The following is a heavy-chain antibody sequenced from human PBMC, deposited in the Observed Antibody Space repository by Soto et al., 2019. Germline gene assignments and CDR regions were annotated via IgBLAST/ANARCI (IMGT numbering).Heavy chain of an antibody. D-gene: IGHD2-15*01. Sequence: QVQLVESGGGVVQPGRSLRLSCAASGFTFSSYGMHWVRQAPGKGLEWVAVIWYDGSNKYYADSVKGRFTISRDNSKNPLYLQMNSLRAEDTAVYYCAREGGYCSGGSCYSEGIDYWGQGTLVTVSS. CDR3: AREGGYCSGGSCYSEGIDY. CDR1: GFTFSSYG. CDR2: IWYDGSNK. J-gene: IGHJ4*02. V-gene: IGHV3-33*01.